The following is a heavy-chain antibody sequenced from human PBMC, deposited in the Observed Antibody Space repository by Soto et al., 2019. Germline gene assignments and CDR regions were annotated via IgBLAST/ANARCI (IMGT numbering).Heavy chain of an antibody. CDR2: IIPIFGTA. J-gene: IGHJ4*02. Sequence: QVQLVQSGAEVKKPGSSVTVSCKASGGTFSSYAISWVRQAPGQGLEWMGGIIPIFGTANYAQKFQGRVTITADESTSTAYMELSSLRSEDTAVYYCASYCSGGSCYPTTGYFDYWGQGTLVTVSS. CDR3: ASYCSGGSCYPTTGYFDY. D-gene: IGHD2-15*01. CDR1: GGTFSSYA. V-gene: IGHV1-69*01.